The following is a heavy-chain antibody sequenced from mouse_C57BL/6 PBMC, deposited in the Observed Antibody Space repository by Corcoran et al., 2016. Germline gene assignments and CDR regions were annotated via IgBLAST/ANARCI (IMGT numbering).Heavy chain of an antibody. D-gene: IGHD2-4*01. Sequence: EVQLQQSGPELVKPGASVKISCKASGYTFTDYYMNWVKQSHGKSLEWIGDINPNNGGTSYNQKFKGKATLTVDKSSSTAYMELRSLTSEDSAVYYCARLGVYYDYAWFAYWGQGTLVTVSA. CDR1: GYTFTDYY. CDR2: INPNNGGT. J-gene: IGHJ3*01. V-gene: IGHV1-26*01. CDR3: ARLGVYYDYAWFAY.